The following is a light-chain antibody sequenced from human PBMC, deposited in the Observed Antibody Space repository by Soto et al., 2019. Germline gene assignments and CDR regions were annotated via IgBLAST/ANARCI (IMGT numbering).Light chain of an antibody. V-gene: IGLV2-23*01. CDR2: EGS. CDR3: CSYAGSFYV. Sequence: QSALTQPASVSGSPGQSLTISCTGTSSDVGSYNLVSWYQQHPGKAPKLMIYEGSKRPSGVSNRFSGSKSGNTASLTISGLQAEDEADYYCCSYAGSFYVFGTGTKLTVL. J-gene: IGLJ1*01. CDR1: SSDVGSYNL.